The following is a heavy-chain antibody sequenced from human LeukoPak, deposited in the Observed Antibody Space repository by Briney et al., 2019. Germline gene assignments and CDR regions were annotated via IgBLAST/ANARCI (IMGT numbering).Heavy chain of an antibody. CDR1: GYIFTGYY. CDR3: AREQFGIAP. V-gene: IGHV1-2*02. J-gene: IGHJ5*02. D-gene: IGHD3-16*01. Sequence: ASVKVSCKASGYIFTGYYMHWVRQAPGQGLEWMGWINPNSGGTKYAQKFQGRVTLTRDTSINTAYMELSRLTSDDTAVYSCAREQFGIAPWGQGTLVTVSS. CDR2: INPNSGGT.